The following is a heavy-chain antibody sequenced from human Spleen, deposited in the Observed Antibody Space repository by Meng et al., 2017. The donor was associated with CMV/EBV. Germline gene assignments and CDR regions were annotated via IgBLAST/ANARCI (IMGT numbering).Heavy chain of an antibody. D-gene: IGHD1-26*01. J-gene: IGHJ4*02. CDR3: AKGPLRSGSYPSYFDY. CDR1: GFPFSIYA. CDR2: ISGGGDRT. V-gene: IGHV3-23*01. Sequence: GFPFSIYAMSWVRQAPGKGLEWVSAISGGGDRTYNADYVRGRFTISRDESKNTVYLQMSSLRAEDTAVYYCAKGPLRSGSYPSYFDYWGQGALVTVSS.